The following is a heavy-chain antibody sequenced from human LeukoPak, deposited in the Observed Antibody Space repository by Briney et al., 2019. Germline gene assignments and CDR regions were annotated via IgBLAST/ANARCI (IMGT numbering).Heavy chain of an antibody. D-gene: IGHD3-10*01. CDR2: ISSSSSYI. V-gene: IGHV3-21*01. CDR1: GFTFSSYN. J-gene: IGHJ5*02. Sequence: GGSLRLSCAASGFTFSSYNMNWVRQAPGQGLEWVSSISSSSSYIYYADSVKGRFTISRDNAKNSLYLQMNSLRAEDTAVYYCARDSHYYGSGSNKFDPWGQGTLVTVSS. CDR3: ARDSHYYGSGSNKFDP.